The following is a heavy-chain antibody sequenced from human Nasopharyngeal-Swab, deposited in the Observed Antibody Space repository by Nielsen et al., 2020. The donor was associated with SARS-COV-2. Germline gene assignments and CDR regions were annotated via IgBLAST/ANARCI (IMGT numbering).Heavy chain of an antibody. D-gene: IGHD6-19*01. CDR2: MNPNSGNT. CDR1: GYTFTSYD. Sequence: ASVKVSCKASGYTFTSYDINWVRQATGQGLEWMGWMNPNSGNTGYAQKFQGRVTMTRNTSISTAYMELSSLRSEDTAVYYCARDWSIAVAGCYYYYGMDVWGQGTTVTVSS. CDR3: ARDWSIAVAGCYYYYGMDV. J-gene: IGHJ6*02. V-gene: IGHV1-8*01.